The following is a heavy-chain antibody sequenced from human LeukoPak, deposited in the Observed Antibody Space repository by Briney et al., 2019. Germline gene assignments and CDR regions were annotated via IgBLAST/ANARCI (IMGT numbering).Heavy chain of an antibody. CDR1: GFTFSSYW. CDR2: IKQDGSEK. D-gene: IGHD3-3*01. V-gene: IGHV3-7*01. CDR3: AGDAFTIFGVVTPRGAWFDP. Sequence: GGSLRLSCAASGFTFSSYWMSWVRQAPGKGLEWVAYIKQDGSEKYYVDSVKGRFTISRDNAKNSLYLQMNSLRAVDTAVYYCAGDAFTIFGVVTPRGAWFDPWGQGTLVTVSS. J-gene: IGHJ5*02.